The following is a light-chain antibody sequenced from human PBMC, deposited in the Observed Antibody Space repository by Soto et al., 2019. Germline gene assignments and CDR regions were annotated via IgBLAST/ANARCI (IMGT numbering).Light chain of an antibody. J-gene: IGLJ1*01. CDR3: AAWDDSLSGFYV. CDR2: RNN. Sequence: QSALTQPPSASGTPGQRVTISCSGSSSNIGSNYVYWYQQLPGTAPKLLIYRNNQRPSGVPDRFSGSKSGTSASLAISGLRSEDEADYYCAAWDDSLSGFYVFGTVTKVTVL. CDR1: SSNIGSNY. V-gene: IGLV1-47*01.